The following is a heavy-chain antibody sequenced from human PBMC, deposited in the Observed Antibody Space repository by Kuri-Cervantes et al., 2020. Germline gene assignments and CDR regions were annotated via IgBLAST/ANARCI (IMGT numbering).Heavy chain of an antibody. CDR2: INSDGSST. D-gene: IGHD3-22*01. J-gene: IGHJ3*02. CDR1: GFTFSSYW. Sequence: GESLKISCAASGFTFSSYWMHWVRQAPGKGLVWVSRINSDGSSTSYADSVKGRFAISRDNAKNTLYLQMNSLRAEDTAVYYCARGAHSSGYYPRGPDAFDIWGQGTMVTVSS. CDR3: ARGAHSSGYYPRGPDAFDI. V-gene: IGHV3-74*01.